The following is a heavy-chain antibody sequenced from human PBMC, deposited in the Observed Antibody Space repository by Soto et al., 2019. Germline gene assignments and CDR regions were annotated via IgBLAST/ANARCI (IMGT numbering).Heavy chain of an antibody. Sequence: PGGSLRLSCAASGFTFGNYRMHWVRQAPGKGLEWVSRMNSDGSTTNYADSVEGRFTVSRDNAKNTLFLQMNSLRAEDTAVYYCATAEVDYWGPGTQVTVSS. CDR1: GFTFGNYR. CDR2: MNSDGSTT. CDR3: ATAEVDY. J-gene: IGHJ4*02. V-gene: IGHV3-74*01.